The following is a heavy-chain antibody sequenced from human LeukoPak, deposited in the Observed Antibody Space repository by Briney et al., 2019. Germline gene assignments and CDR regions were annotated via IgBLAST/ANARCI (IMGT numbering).Heavy chain of an antibody. V-gene: IGHV3-20*04. CDR1: GFTFDDYG. CDR3: ARAYYGSGTYYYYYYYMDV. D-gene: IGHD3-10*01. J-gene: IGHJ6*03. Sequence: PGGSLRLSCAASGFTFDDYGMSWVRQAPGKGLEWVSGINWNGGSTSYADSVKGRFTISRDNAKNSLYLQMNSLRAEDTALYYCARAYYGSGTYYYYYYYMDVWGKGTTVTVSS. CDR2: INWNGGST.